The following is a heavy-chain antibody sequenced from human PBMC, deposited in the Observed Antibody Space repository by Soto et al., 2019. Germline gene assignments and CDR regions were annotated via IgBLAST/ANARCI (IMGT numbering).Heavy chain of an antibody. CDR3: AIDCSSTSCYSGPDY. V-gene: IGHV3-7*01. CDR1: GFTFSSYW. Sequence: EVQLVESGGGLVQPGGSLRLSCAASGFTFSSYWMSWVRQAPGKGLEWVANIKQDGSEKYYVDSVKGRFTISRDNAKNSLYLQMNSLRAEDTAVYYCAIDCSSTSCYSGPDYWGQGTLVTVSS. D-gene: IGHD2-2*01. CDR2: IKQDGSEK. J-gene: IGHJ4*02.